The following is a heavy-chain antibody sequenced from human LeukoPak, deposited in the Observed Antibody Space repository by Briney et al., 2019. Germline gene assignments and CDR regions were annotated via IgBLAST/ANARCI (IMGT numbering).Heavy chain of an antibody. Sequence: SETLSLTCTVSGGSVSSGSYFWGWIRQPPGEGLEWIGNIYYSGYTYYNPSLKSRVTISVDTSNNQFSLRLSSVTAADTAVYYCARRRGYSYGGGFDYWGQGTLVTVSS. V-gene: IGHV4-39*01. CDR1: GGSVSSGSYF. CDR2: IYYSGYT. CDR3: ARRRGYSYGGGFDY. J-gene: IGHJ4*02. D-gene: IGHD5-18*01.